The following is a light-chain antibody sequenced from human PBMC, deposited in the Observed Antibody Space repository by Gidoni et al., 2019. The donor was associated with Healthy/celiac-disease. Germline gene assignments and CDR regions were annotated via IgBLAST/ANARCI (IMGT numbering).Light chain of an antibody. V-gene: IGKV1-39*01. CDR2: AAP. J-gene: IGKJ3*01. CDR3: QQSYSTPFT. Sequence: DIQMTQSPSSLSASVGDRVTISCRASQSISSYLIWYQQKPGKASKLLIYAAPSLQSVVPSRFSGGGSGTDCTLTISSLQPEDFATYYCQQSYSTPFTFGPGTKVEIK. CDR1: QSISSY.